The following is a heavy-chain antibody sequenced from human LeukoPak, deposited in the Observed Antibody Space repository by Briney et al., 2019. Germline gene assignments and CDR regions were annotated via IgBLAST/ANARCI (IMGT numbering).Heavy chain of an antibody. Sequence: PSETLSLTCTVSGGSISSYYWSWIRQPPGKGLEWIGYIYYSGSTNYNPSLKSRVTISVDTSKNQFSLKLSSVTAADTAVYYCARGGKSSSWYNVLYYYYYMDVWGKGTTVTVSS. CDR2: IYYSGST. CDR1: GGSISSYY. CDR3: ARGGKSSSWYNVLYYYYYMDV. V-gene: IGHV4-59*01. D-gene: IGHD6-13*01. J-gene: IGHJ6*03.